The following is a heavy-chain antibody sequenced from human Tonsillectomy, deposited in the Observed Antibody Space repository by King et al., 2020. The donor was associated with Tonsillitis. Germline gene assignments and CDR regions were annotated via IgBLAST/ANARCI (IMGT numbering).Heavy chain of an antibody. J-gene: IGHJ6*02. D-gene: IGHD6-19*01. CDR2: LSISGGST. CDR1: GFTFSSYA. Sequence: VQLVESGGGLVQPGGSLRLSCAASGFTFSSYAMSWVRQAPGKGLEWVSGLSISGGSTHYADSVKGRFTISRDNSKNTLFLQMNSLRAEDTAVYYCAKWLGIAVGGTPYYYGVDVWGQGTTVTVSS. CDR3: AKWLGIAVGGTPYYYGVDV. V-gene: IGHV3-23*04.